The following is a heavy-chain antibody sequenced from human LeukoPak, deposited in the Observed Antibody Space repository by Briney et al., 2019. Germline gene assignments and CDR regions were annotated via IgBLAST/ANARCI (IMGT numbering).Heavy chain of an antibody. Sequence: SDTLSLTCTVSGDSISTYYWSWIRQPPGKGLEWIGCICNSGGTNYNPSLKSRVTISVDTSKNQFSLKLSSVTAADTAVYYCAGRRYYYGSGEYNWFDPWGQGTLVTVSS. V-gene: IGHV4-59*07. D-gene: IGHD3-10*01. CDR2: ICNSGGT. J-gene: IGHJ5*02. CDR1: GDSISTYY. CDR3: AGRRYYYGSGEYNWFDP.